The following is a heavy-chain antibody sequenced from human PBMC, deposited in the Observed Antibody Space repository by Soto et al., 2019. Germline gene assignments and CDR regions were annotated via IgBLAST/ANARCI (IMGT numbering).Heavy chain of an antibody. D-gene: IGHD7-27*01. J-gene: IGHJ4*02. CDR2: IIPIFGTA. V-gene: IGHV1-69*05. CDR1: GGTFSSYA. Sequence: SVKVSCKASGGTFSSYAISWVRQAPGQGLEWMGGIIPIFGTANYAQKFQGRVTMTRDTSTSTVYMELSSLRSEDTAVYYCARDQNWEYYFDYWGQGTLVTVSS. CDR3: ARDQNWEYYFDY.